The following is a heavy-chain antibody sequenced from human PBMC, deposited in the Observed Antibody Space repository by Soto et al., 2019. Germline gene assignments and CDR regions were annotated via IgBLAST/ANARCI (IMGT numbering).Heavy chain of an antibody. CDR3: AREYSSSHYYYYYMDV. V-gene: IGHV1-8*01. Sequence: ASVKVSCKASGYTFTSYDINWVRQATGQGLEWMGWMNPNSGNTGYAQKFQGRVTMTRNTSISTAYMELSSLRSEDTAVYYCAREYSSSHYYYYYMDVWGKGTTVTVSS. J-gene: IGHJ6*03. CDR2: MNPNSGNT. CDR1: GYTFTSYD. D-gene: IGHD6-6*01.